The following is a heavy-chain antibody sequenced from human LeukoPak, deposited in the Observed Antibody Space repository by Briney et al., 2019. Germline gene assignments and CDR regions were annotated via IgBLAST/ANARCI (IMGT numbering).Heavy chain of an antibody. CDR1: GFTFPSYA. CDR2: MKSKTDGGTT. J-gene: IGHJ4*02. CDR3: TTDCDSTSCYAADAAQ. Sequence: GGSLRLSCAASGFTFPSYAMSWVRQAPGKGLEWVGRMKSKTDGGTTDYAAPVKGRFTISRDDSKNTLYLQMNSLKTEDTAVYYCTTDCDSTSCYAADAAQWGQGTLVTVSS. D-gene: IGHD2-2*01. V-gene: IGHV3-15*01.